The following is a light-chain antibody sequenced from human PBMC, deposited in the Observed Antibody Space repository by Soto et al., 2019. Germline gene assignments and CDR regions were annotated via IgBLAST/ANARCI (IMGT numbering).Light chain of an antibody. V-gene: IGKV3-15*01. J-gene: IGKJ4*01. Sequence: EIVMTQSPATLSVSPGERATLSCRASQSVSSNLAWYQQKPGQAPRLLIYGASTRATGIPARLSGSGSGTDFTLTISSLQSEDFAVYYCQQYNKWPLTFGGGTKV. CDR1: QSVSSN. CDR2: GAS. CDR3: QQYNKWPLT.